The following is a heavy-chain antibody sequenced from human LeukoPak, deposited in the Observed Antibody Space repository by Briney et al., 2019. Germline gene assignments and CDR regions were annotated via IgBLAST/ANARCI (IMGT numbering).Heavy chain of an antibody. J-gene: IGHJ3*02. Sequence: GGSLRLSCTASGFSVSSNYMSWVRQAPGKGLEWVSVMFASGSTYYADSVKGRFTFSRDIFRNTLYLQLNSPRVEDTALYYCARGELLKGGAFDIWGQGTMVTVSS. CDR2: MFASGST. D-gene: IGHD1-26*01. CDR1: GFSVSSNY. V-gene: IGHV3-66*01. CDR3: ARGELLKGGAFDI.